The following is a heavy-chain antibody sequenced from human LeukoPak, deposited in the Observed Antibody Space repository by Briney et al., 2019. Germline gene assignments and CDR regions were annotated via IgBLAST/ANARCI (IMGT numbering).Heavy chain of an antibody. D-gene: IGHD2-15*01. CDR1: GFTFSDYY. CDR2: ISSSGSTI. J-gene: IGHJ5*02. V-gene: IGHV3-11*01. Sequence: GGSLRLSCAASGFTFSDYYMSWIRQAPGKGLEWVSYISSSGSTIYYADSVKGRFTISRDNAKNSLYLQMNSLRAEDTAVYYCARVAAVVVAAFVDDNWFDPWGQGTLVTVSS. CDR3: ARVAAVVVAAFVDDNWFDP.